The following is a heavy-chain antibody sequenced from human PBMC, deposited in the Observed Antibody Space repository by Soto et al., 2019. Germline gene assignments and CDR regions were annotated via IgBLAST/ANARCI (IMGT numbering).Heavy chain of an antibody. CDR2: IYYSGST. CDR1: GGSISSSSYY. Sequence: SETLSLTCTVSGGSISSSSYYWGWIRQPPGRGLEWVGSIYYSGSTYYNPSLKSRVTISVDTSKKQFSLKLSSVTAADTAVYYCARHIGIAAEPFDYWGQGTLVTVSS. D-gene: IGHD6-13*01. J-gene: IGHJ4*02. CDR3: ARHIGIAAEPFDY. V-gene: IGHV4-39*01.